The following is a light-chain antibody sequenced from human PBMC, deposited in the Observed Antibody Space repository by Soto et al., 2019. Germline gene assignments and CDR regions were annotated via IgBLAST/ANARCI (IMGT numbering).Light chain of an antibody. Sequence: DIQMTQSPSTLSASVGDRVTITCRASQNIDTWLAWYQQKPGKAPNLLIYKASSLESGVPSRFSGSGSGTEFTLTISSLQPDDFGTYYCQQYNSYSAGTFGQGTKVEIK. CDR1: QNIDTW. V-gene: IGKV1-5*03. J-gene: IGKJ1*01. CDR3: QQYNSYSAGT. CDR2: KAS.